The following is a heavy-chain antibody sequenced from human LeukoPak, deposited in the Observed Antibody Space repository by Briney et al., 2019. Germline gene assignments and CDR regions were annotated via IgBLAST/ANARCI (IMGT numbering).Heavy chain of an antibody. CDR2: IHYSGST. D-gene: IGHD1-26*01. Sequence: TSETLSLTCTVSGGSISSSSYYWGWIRQPPGKGLEWIGNIHYSGSTYYNPSLKSRVTISVETSKNQFSLKLSSVTAADTALYYCARGQVGAICTHWGQGTLVTVSS. CDR1: GGSISSSSYY. CDR3: ARGQVGAICTH. V-gene: IGHV4-39*01. J-gene: IGHJ4*02.